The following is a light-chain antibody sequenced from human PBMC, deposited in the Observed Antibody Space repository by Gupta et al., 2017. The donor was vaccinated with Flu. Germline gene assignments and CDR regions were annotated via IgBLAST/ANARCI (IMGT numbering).Light chain of an antibody. Sequence: DIQMTPSPSPLSASIGDRVSFTCRASQSIRSWLAWYQQKPGKAPKLLVYKASSLKSGVPSRFSGSGSGTEFSLTISSLQPDDFATYYCQQYDRQPLTFGGGTRVEI. CDR3: QQYDRQPLT. J-gene: IGKJ4*01. CDR2: KAS. CDR1: QSIRSW. V-gene: IGKV1-5*03.